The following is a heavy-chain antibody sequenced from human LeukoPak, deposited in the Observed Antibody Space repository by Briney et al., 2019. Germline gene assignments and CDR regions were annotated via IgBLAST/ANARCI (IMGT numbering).Heavy chain of an antibody. CDR3: AKDLNYDFWSGYYGYFDY. J-gene: IGHJ4*02. D-gene: IGHD3-3*01. V-gene: IGHV3-23*01. Sequence: GGSLRLSRAASGFTFSSNAMSWVRQAPGKGLEWVSGISGSGGSTYYADSVKGRFTISRDNSKYTLYLQMNSLRAEDTAVYYCAKDLNYDFWSGYYGYFDYWGQGTLVTVSS. CDR2: ISGSGGST. CDR1: GFTFSSNA.